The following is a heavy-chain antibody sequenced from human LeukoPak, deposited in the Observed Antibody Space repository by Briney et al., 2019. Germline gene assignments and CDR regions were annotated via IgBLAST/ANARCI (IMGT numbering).Heavy chain of an antibody. CDR1: GGSFSGYY. V-gene: IGHV4-34*01. CDR2: INHSGST. Sequence: SETLSLTCAVYGGSFSGYYWSWIRQPPGKGLEWIGEINHSGSTNYNPSLKSRVTISVDASKNQFSLKLSSVTAADTAVYYCARVRMGSGSPKFTFDYWGQGTLVTVSS. CDR3: ARVRMGSGSPKFTFDY. J-gene: IGHJ4*02. D-gene: IGHD3-10*01.